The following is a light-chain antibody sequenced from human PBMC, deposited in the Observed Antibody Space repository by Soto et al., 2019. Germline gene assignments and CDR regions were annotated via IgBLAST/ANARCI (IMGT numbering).Light chain of an antibody. Sequence: QSVLTQPPSVSGAPGQRVTLSCTGNSSNLGAGYDVHWYQQLPGAAPKLMIYEVSNRPSGVSNRFSGSKSANTASLTISGLQAEDEADYYCTSYTSSTTLYVFGTGTKLTVL. J-gene: IGLJ1*01. CDR3: TSYTSSTTLYV. CDR2: EVS. V-gene: IGLV1-40*01. CDR1: SSNLGAGYD.